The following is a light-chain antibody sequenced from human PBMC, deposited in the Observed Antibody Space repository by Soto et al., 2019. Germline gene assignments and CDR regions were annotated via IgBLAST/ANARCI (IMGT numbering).Light chain of an antibody. Sequence: DIQMTQSPSSLSASVGDRVTITCQASQDIANYLNWYQQKAGRAPKFLIYDASNLETGVPSRFSGSGSGTDFTLTISSLQPEDIATYYCQQYDNLPLTFGGGTNVDIK. CDR3: QQYDNLPLT. CDR1: QDIANY. J-gene: IGKJ4*01. CDR2: DAS. V-gene: IGKV1-33*01.